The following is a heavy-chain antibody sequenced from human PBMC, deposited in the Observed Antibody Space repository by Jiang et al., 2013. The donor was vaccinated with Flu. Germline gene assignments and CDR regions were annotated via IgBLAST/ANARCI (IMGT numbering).Heavy chain of an antibody. CDR1: GGSISSSSYY. Sequence: GPGLVKPSETLSLTCTVSGGSISSSSYYWGWIRQPPGKGLEWIGSIYYSGSTYYNPSLKSRVTISVDTSKNQFSLKLSSVTAADTAVYYCARLRSGYYWSWFDPWGQGTLVTVSS. CDR3: ARLRSGYYWSWFDP. J-gene: IGHJ5*02. CDR2: IYYSGST. D-gene: IGHD3-22*01. V-gene: IGHV4-39*01.